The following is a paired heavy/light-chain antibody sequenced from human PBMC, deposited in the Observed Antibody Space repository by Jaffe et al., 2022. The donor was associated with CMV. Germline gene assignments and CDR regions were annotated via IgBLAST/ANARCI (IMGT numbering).Light chain of an antibody. CDR2: GAS. CDR3: QQYGSSLET. J-gene: IGKJ1*01. CDR1: QSVSTY. V-gene: IGKV3-20*01. Sequence: EIVLTQSPGTLSLSPGERATLSCRASQSVSTYLAWYQRKPGQAPRLLIYGASSRATGIPDRFSGSGSGTDFILTISRLEPEDFAVYYCQQYGSSLETFGQGTKVESK.
Heavy chain of an antibody. J-gene: IGHJ4*02. CDR2: VTSAAYGATP. V-gene: IGHV3-49*04. D-gene: IGHD3-10*01. Sequence: EVQLVESGGALVQPGRSLRLSCSTSGFTFGEYAMNWVRQAPGKGLEWIGFVTSAAYGATPAYAASVRGRFTISRDDSKSIAYLQMDNLRVEDTAVYYCTRRALVGRVGGVKPAGRFYDYWGQGTPVTVSS. CDR3: TRRALVGRVGGVKPAGRFYDY. CDR1: GFTFGEYA.